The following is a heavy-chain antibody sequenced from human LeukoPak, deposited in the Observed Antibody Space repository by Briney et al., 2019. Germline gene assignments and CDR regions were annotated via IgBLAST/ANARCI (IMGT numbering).Heavy chain of an antibody. CDR1: GFVFSSYW. J-gene: IGHJ5*02. CDR3: ARDRRAAAGWFDP. CDR2: IYTDGSYT. Sequence: PGGSLRLSCAASGFVFSSYWMHWVRQVPGRGLVWVSRIYTDGSYTNYADSVKGRFTISRDNAKNTLSLHMNSLRAEDTAMYYCARDRRAAAGWFDPWGQGTLVTASS. V-gene: IGHV3-74*01. D-gene: IGHD6-13*01.